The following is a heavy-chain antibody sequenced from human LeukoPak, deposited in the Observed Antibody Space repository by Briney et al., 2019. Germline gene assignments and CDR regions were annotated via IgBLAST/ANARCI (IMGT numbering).Heavy chain of an antibody. J-gene: IGHJ3*02. D-gene: IGHD1-14*01. V-gene: IGHV3-30*02. CDR3: ANSWPTGDAFDI. Sequence: GGSLRLSCAASGFTFSSYGMHWVRQAPGKGLEWVAFIWYDGSNKYYADSVKGRFTISRDNSKNTLYLQMNSLRAEDTAVYYCANSWPTGDAFDIWGQGTMVTVSS. CDR1: GFTFSSYG. CDR2: IWYDGSNK.